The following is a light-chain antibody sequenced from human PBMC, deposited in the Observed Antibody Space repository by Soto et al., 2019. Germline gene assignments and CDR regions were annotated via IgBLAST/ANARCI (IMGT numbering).Light chain of an antibody. J-gene: IGLJ2*01. CDR2: GNS. CDR1: SSNIGAGYD. Sequence: QAVVTQPPSVSGAPGQRVTISCTGSSSNIGAGYDEHWYQQLPGTAPKLLIYGNSNRPSGVPDRFSGSKSGTSASLAITGLQAEDEADYYCQSYDSSLSVVFGGGTQLTVL. CDR3: QSYDSSLSVV. V-gene: IGLV1-40*01.